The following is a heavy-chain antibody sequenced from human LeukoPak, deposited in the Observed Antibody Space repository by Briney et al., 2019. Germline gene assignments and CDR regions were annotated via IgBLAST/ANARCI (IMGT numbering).Heavy chain of an antibody. V-gene: IGHV3-23*01. J-gene: IGHJ4*02. CDR3: ARVPVWYSSSWYGDY. D-gene: IGHD6-13*01. CDR2: ISGSGGST. CDR1: GFTFSSYA. Sequence: GGSLRLSCAASGFTFSSYAMSWVRQAPGKGLEWASAISGSGGSTYYADSVKGRFTISRDNSKSTLYLQMNSLRAEDTAVYYCARVPVWYSSSWYGDYWGQGTLVTVSS.